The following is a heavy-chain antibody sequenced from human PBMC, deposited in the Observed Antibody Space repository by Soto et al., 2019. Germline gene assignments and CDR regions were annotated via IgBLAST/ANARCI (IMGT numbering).Heavy chain of an antibody. V-gene: IGHV4-59*01. CDR1: GGSISSYY. J-gene: IGHJ6*02. CDR3: ASLQGYSYGYGMDV. Sequence: QVQLQESGPGLVKPSETLSLTCTVSGGSISSYYWSWIRQPPGKGLEWIGYIYYSGSTNYNPSLKSRVTIPVDTSKNQFPLKLSSVTAADTAVYYCASLQGYSYGYGMDVWGQGTTVTVSS. D-gene: IGHD5-18*01. CDR2: IYYSGST.